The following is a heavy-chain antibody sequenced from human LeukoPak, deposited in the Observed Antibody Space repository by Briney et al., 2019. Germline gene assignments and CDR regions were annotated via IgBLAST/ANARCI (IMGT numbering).Heavy chain of an antibody. V-gene: IGHV3-9*01. CDR2: ISWNSGSI. CDR1: GFTFDDYA. CDR3: AKEGAALFDY. Sequence: PGRSLRLSCAASGFTFDDYAMHWVRQAPGKGLEWVSGISWNSGSIGYADSVKGRFTISRDNPKNSLYLQMNSLRAEDTALYYCAKEGAALFDYWGQGTLVTVSS. J-gene: IGHJ4*02. D-gene: IGHD1-26*01.